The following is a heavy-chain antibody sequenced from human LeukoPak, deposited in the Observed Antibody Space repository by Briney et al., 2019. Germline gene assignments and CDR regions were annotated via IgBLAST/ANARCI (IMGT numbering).Heavy chain of an antibody. V-gene: IGHV3-73*01. CDR2: IDKKDKGYATAT. CDR3: TRDSGTYSWFDP. D-gene: IGHD1-26*01. Sequence: GGSLRLSCAASGFTFSGSAIHWVRQSSGKGLEWVAQIDKKDKGYATATAYAASVTGRFTISRDDSINTAYLQMKSLRTENTALYYCTRDSGTYSWFDPWGQGTLVTVSS. CDR1: GFTFSGSA. J-gene: IGHJ5*02.